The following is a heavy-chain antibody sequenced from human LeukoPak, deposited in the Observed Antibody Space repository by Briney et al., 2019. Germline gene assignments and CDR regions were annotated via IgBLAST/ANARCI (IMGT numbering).Heavy chain of an antibody. CDR3: AKDYGGNSAFWDY. V-gene: IGHV3-21*01. CDR1: GFTFSSYT. J-gene: IGHJ4*02. Sequence: PGGSLRLSCAASGFTFSSYTINWVRQAPGKGLEWVSSISSGSIYIYYADSVKGRFTISRDNAKNSLYLQMNSLRAEDTAVYYCAKDYGGNSAFWDYWGQGTLVTVSS. CDR2: ISSGSIYI. D-gene: IGHD4-23*01.